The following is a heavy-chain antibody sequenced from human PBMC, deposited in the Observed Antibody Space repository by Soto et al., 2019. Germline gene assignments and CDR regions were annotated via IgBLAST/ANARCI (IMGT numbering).Heavy chain of an antibody. CDR2: INHSGST. Sequence: QVQLQQWGAGLLKPSETLSLTCAVYGGSFCGYYWSWIRQPPGKGLEWIGEINHSGSTNYNPSLKSRVTISVDTSKNQFSLKLSSVTAADTAVYYCATGGSPSPFFDYWGQGTLVTVSS. CDR3: ATGGSPSPFFDY. D-gene: IGHD1-26*01. CDR1: GGSFCGYY. V-gene: IGHV4-34*01. J-gene: IGHJ4*02.